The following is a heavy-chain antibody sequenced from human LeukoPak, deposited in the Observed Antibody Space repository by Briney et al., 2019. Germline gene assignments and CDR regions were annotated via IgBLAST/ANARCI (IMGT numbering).Heavy chain of an antibody. CDR2: FDPEDGET. Sequence: ASVKVSCKVSGYTLTELSMHWVRQAPGKGLEWMGGFDPEDGETIYAQKFQGRVTMTEDTSTDTAYMELSSLRSEDTAVYYCATIAMWNARGWFDPWGQGTLVTVSS. D-gene: IGHD2-8*01. CDR3: ATIAMWNARGWFDP. CDR1: GYTLTELS. V-gene: IGHV1-24*01. J-gene: IGHJ5*02.